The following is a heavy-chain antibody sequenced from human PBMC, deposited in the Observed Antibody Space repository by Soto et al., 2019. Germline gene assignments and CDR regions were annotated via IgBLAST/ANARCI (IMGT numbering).Heavy chain of an antibody. J-gene: IGHJ3*02. CDR3: AREGVGATQGAFDI. CDR2: IIPIFGTA. Sequence: QVQLVQSGAEVKKPGSSVKVSCKAFGGTFSSYAISWVRQAPGQGLEWMVGIIPIFGTANYAQKIQGRVTITADESTSTAYMELSSLRSEDTAVYYCAREGVGATQGAFDIWGQGTMVTVSS. D-gene: IGHD1-26*01. CDR1: GGTFSSYA. V-gene: IGHV1-69*01.